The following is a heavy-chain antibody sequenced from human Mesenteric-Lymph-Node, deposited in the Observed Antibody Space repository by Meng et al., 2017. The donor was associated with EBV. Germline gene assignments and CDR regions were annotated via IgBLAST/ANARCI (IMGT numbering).Heavy chain of an antibody. CDR2: MYYSGNT. Sequence: EWGRGAGETAPTLSLHCSVSGSSITSNAFGWGWIRQPPGKGLEWIGSMYYSGNTYYNPSLKSRVTIALDTSKNQFSLKLSSVTAADTAVYYCARGLRPGENWFDPWGQGALVTVSS. D-gene: IGHD4-17*01. CDR3: ARGLRPGENWFDP. V-gene: IGHV4-39*07. CDR1: GSSITSNAFG. J-gene: IGHJ5*02.